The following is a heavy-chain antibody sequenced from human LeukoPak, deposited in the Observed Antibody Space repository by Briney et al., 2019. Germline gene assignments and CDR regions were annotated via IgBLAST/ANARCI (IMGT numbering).Heavy chain of an antibody. D-gene: IGHD6-19*01. CDR2: ISSNGGST. J-gene: IGHJ4*02. CDR3: ARVGRAVAGLLDY. V-gene: IGHV3-64*01. Sequence: PGGSLRLSCAASGFTFSSYAMHWVRQAPGKGLEYVSAISSNGGSTYYANSVKGRFTISRDNPKNTLYLQMGSLRAEDMAVYYCARVGRAVAGLLDYWGQGTLVTVSS. CDR1: GFTFSSYA.